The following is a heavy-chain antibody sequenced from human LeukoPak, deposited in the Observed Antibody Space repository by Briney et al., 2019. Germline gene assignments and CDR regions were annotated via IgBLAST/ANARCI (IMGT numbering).Heavy chain of an antibody. CDR1: GFTFDDYA. CDR3: VRGGCLFYCGGDSHAFDI. CDR2: ISWNSDSI. V-gene: IGHV3-9*01. D-gene: IGHD2-21*02. Sequence: PGRSLRLSCAASGFTFDDYAMHWVRQAPGKGLEWVSGISWNSDSIGYADSVKGRFTIPRDNAKNSLYLQMNSLRAEDTALYYCVRGGCLFYCGGDSHAFDIWGQGTMVSVSS. J-gene: IGHJ3*02.